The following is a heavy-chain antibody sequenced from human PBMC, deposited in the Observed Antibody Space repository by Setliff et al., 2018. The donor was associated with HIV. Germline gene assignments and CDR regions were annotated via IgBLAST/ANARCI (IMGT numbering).Heavy chain of an antibody. CDR2: IYYSGGS. V-gene: IGHV4-59*08. J-gene: IGHJ2*01. Sequence: ETLSLTCSVSGGSLNRYYWSWIRQTPGKGLEWIGHIYYSGGSKYNSRPSLKSRVAILVDTSKNQFFLRLSSVTAADTAVYYCARRTYSYGPYWYFDLWGRGTLVTVSS. D-gene: IGHD5-18*01. CDR3: ARRTYSYGPYWYFDL. CDR1: GGSLNRYY.